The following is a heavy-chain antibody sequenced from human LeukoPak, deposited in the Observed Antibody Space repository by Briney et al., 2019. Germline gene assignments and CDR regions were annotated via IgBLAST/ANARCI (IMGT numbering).Heavy chain of an antibody. V-gene: IGHV4-61*01. D-gene: IGHD2-21*01. CDR2: VYYSGST. CDR1: GDSVISGLYY. Sequence: SGTLSLTCTVSGDSVISGLYYWTWVRQLPGKGLEWIGYVYYSGSTTYSPSLKSRVSISVDTSKNQFSLTLRSVTAADTAVYYCARGKYYGDSDYWGQGTLVTVSP. CDR3: ARGKYYGDSDY. J-gene: IGHJ4*02.